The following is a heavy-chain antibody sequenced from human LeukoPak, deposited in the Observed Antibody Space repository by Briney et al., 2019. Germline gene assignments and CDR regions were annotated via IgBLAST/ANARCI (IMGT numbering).Heavy chain of an antibody. CDR3: ARGSDDFWSGYSPSY. D-gene: IGHD3-3*01. Sequence: ASVTVSCKASGYTFTGYYMHWVRQAPGQGLEWMGWINPNSGGTNYPQKFQGRVTMTRDTSISTAYMELSRLRSDDTAVYYCARGSDDFWSGYSPSYWGQGTLVTVSS. J-gene: IGHJ4*02. CDR2: INPNSGGT. V-gene: IGHV1-2*02. CDR1: GYTFTGYY.